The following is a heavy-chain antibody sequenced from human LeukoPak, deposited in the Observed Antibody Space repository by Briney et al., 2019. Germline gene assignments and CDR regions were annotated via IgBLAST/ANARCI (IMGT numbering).Heavy chain of an antibody. Sequence: ASVNVSCKASGYTFTGYYMHWVRQAPGQGLEWMGWINPNSGGTNYAQKFQGRVTMTTDTSISTAYMELSRLRSDDTAVYYCAKHGGIVVVTPFNYWGQGTLVAVSS. CDR1: GYTFTGYY. J-gene: IGHJ4*02. CDR2: INPNSGGT. D-gene: IGHD3-22*01. CDR3: AKHGGIVVVTPFNY. V-gene: IGHV1-2*02.